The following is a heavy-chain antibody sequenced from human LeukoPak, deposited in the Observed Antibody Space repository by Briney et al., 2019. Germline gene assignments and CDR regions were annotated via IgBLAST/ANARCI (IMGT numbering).Heavy chain of an antibody. D-gene: IGHD1-26*01. Sequence: GASLQISCKGAGSIFTSYWIGWVRQLPGKGLEWMGIIYPGDSDTRYSPSFQGQVTISADKSISTAYLQWSSLKASDTAMYYCARQRSYLVDYWGQGTLVTVSS. CDR2: IYPGDSDT. J-gene: IGHJ4*02. CDR3: ARQRSYLVDY. V-gene: IGHV5-51*01. CDR1: GSIFTSYW.